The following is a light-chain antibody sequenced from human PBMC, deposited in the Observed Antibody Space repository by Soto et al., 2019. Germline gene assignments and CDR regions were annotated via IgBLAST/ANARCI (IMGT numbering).Light chain of an antibody. CDR1: SSDVGGYNY. CDR3: SSYTSSIPFV. V-gene: IGLV2-14*03. CDR2: DVS. Sequence: SVLTKPASVSGSPGQWITISCNGTSSDVGGYNYVSWYQQHPNKAPKLLIYDVSYRPSGVSNRFSGSKSGNTASLTISGLQAEDEADYYCSSYTSSIPFVFGTGTKVTVL. J-gene: IGLJ1*01.